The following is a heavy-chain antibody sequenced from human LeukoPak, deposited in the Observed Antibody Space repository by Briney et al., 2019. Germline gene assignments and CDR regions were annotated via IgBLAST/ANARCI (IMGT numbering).Heavy chain of an antibody. CDR1: GFTFNTYA. CDR2: ISYDGSNT. Sequence: PEGSLRLSCAASGFTFNTYAMHWVRQAPGKGLEWVAVISYDGSNTYYADSVKGRFTISRDNSKNTLYLQMNSLRDEDTAVYYCAKVPRRAAAGTVVKYSYYGMVVWGRGTTVTVSS. CDR3: AKVPRRAAAGTVVKYSYYGMVV. D-gene: IGHD6-13*01. J-gene: IGHJ6*02. V-gene: IGHV3-30*18.